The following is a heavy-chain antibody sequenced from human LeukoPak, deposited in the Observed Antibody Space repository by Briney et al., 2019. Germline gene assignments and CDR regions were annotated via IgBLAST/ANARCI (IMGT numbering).Heavy chain of an antibody. CDR3: ARTQGYSGYDEYYFDY. D-gene: IGHD5-12*01. Sequence: GGSLRLSCAASGFTFSSYGMSWVRQAPGKGLEWVSAISGSGGSTYYADSVKGRFTISRDNSKNTLYLQMNSLRAEDTAVYYCARTQGYSGYDEYYFDYWGQGTLVTVSS. V-gene: IGHV3-23*01. J-gene: IGHJ4*02. CDR1: GFTFSSYG. CDR2: ISGSGGST.